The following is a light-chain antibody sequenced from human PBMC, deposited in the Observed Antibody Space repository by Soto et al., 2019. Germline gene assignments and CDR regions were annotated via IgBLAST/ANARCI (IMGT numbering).Light chain of an antibody. V-gene: IGKV3-15*01. CDR1: QSVSSN. J-gene: IGKJ1*01. Sequence: EIVMTQSPATLSVSPVERATLSGRASQSVSSNLAWYQQKPGQAPRLLIYGASTRATGIPARFSGSGSGTEFTLTISSLQSEDFAVYYCQQYNNWPQTFGQGTKVDIK. CDR3: QQYNNWPQT. CDR2: GAS.